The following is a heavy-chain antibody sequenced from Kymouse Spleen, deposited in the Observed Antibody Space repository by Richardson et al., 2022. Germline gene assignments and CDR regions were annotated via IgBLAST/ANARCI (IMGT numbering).Heavy chain of an antibody. CDR3: ARERDITGTTSPNSYFDY. CDR1: GGSFSGYY. J-gene: IGHJ4*02. CDR2: INHSGST. V-gene: IGHV4-34*01. Sequence: QVQLQQWGAGLLKPSETLSLTCAVYGGSFSGYYWSWIRQPPGKGLEWIGEINHSGSTNYNPSLKSRVTISVDTSKNQFSLKLSSVTAADTAVYYCARERDITGTTSPNSYFDYWGQGTLVTVSS. D-gene: IGHD1-7*01.